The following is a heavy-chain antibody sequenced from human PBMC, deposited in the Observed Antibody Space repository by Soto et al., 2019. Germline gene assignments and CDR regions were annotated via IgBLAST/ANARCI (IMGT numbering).Heavy chain of an antibody. Sequence: PSETLSLTCTVPGGSITSSSYYWGWIRQPPGKGLEWIGSIYYSGSTYYNPSLKSRVTISVDTSKNQFSLKLSSVTAADTAVYYCARPVRRSWANYYYGMDVWGQGTTVT. J-gene: IGHJ6*02. V-gene: IGHV4-39*01. CDR3: ARPVRRSWANYYYGMDV. CDR2: IYYSGST. D-gene: IGHD6-13*01. CDR1: GGSITSSSYY.